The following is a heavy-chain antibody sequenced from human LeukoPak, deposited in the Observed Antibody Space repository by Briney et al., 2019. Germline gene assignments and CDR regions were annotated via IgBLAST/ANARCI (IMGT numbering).Heavy chain of an antibody. CDR3: AKDRVDYSSSWYLHLIWSAGFDP. D-gene: IGHD6-13*01. CDR2: ISSDGCNK. Sequence: PGGSLRLSYAASGLPFSRYGMHWVRRAPGKGREWGALISSDGCNKYYAESVKCRLTIPRDIPKHTLHRQMNSLRAEDTAVYYCAKDRVDYSSSWYLHLIWSAGFDPWGQGTLVTVSS. CDR1: GLPFSRYG. J-gene: IGHJ5*02. V-gene: IGHV3-30*18.